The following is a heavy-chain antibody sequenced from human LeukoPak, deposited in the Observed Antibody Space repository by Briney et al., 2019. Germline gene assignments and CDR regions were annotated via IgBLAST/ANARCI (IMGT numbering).Heavy chain of an antibody. CDR2: IKQGGSEK. V-gene: IGHV3-7*02. Sequence: GGSLRLSCAASGFTFSSYWMSWVRQAPGKGLEWVANIKQGGSEKYYVDSVKGRFTISRDNDKNTLYLQMTSLIVVDAAVYYCARPATFDYSGEGALVSVSS. CDR1: GFTFSSYW. D-gene: IGHD5-12*01. J-gene: IGHJ4*02. CDR3: ARPATFDY.